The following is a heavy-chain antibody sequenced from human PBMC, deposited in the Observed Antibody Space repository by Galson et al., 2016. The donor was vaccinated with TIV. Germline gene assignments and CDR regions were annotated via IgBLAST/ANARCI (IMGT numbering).Heavy chain of an antibody. J-gene: IGHJ2*01. CDR3: ARAPTLIVATIYWYFDL. CDR2: INPNSGGT. Sequence: SVKVSCKASGYTFTGYFMHWVRQAPGQGLEWMGWINPNSGGTNYAQKFKGRVTMTRDTSISTAYMELSSLISDDTAMYFCARAPTLIVATIYWYFDLWGRGTLVTVFS. V-gene: IGHV1-2*02. CDR1: GYTFTGYF. D-gene: IGHD5-12*01.